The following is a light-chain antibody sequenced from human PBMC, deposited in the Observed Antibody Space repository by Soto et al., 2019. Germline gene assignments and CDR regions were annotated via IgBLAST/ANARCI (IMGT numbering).Light chain of an antibody. J-gene: IGLJ3*02. CDR1: GRDLGDYYY. Sequence: QSALTQPASLSGSPGQSITISCTGTGRDLGDYYYVAWYQQRPGKAPRLLIYEVTNRPSGISDRFSGSKSGSTASLTISGLQAEDEADYYRSSYASGPTFLFGGGTKVTVL. V-gene: IGLV2-14*01. CDR3: SSYASGPTFL. CDR2: EVT.